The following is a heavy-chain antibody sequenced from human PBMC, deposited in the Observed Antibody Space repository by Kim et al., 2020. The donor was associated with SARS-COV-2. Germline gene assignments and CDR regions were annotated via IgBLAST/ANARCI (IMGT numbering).Heavy chain of an antibody. CDR3: ARAGEWSGYFND. V-gene: IGHV4-59*01. J-gene: IGHJ4*02. D-gene: IGHD3-3*01. Sequence: KYSTSLRSQVTISVDTSKNQFSMKLTAVTTAETAVYYCARAGEWSGYFNDWGQGTLVTVSS.